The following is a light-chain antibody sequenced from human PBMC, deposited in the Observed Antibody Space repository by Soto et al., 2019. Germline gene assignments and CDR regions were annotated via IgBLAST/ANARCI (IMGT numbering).Light chain of an antibody. CDR3: AVWDDSLSGVV. J-gene: IGLJ3*02. Sequence: QSVLTQPPSASGTPGQTVTISSSGSSSNIGTNYVFWYQQLPGTAPKLLIYGNNQRPSGVPDRFSGSRSGTSASLAISGLRPEDEADYYCAVWDDSLSGVVFGGGTEVTVL. CDR2: GNN. CDR1: SSNIGTNY. V-gene: IGLV1-47*01.